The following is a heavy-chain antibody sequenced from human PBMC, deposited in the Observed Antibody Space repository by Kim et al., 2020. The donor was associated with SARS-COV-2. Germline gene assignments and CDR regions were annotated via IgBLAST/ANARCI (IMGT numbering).Heavy chain of an antibody. J-gene: IGHJ6*03. Sequence: ASVKVSCKASGYTFTSYDINWVRQATGQGLDWMGWMNPNSGNTGCAQKFQGRVTMTRNTSINTAYMELSSLRSEDTAVYYCARGLLVRGIFYYYYYMDVWGKGTTVTVSS. CDR1: GYTFTSYD. CDR3: ARGLLVRGIFYYYYYMDV. V-gene: IGHV1-8*01. CDR2: MNPNSGNT. D-gene: IGHD3-10*01.